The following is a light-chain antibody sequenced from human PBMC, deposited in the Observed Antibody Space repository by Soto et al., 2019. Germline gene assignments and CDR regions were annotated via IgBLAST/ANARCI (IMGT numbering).Light chain of an antibody. CDR2: GAS. CDR3: QQGYSTTPIT. CDR1: QSIKNY. V-gene: IGKV1-39*01. J-gene: IGKJ5*01. Sequence: DIQMTQSPSSLSAAIGDRVTITCLASQSIKNYLNWYQHKPGAAPKLLIFGASNLESGVPSRFSGSGSGTEFTIRISSLQPEDFANYYCQQGYSTTPITFGQGTLLE.